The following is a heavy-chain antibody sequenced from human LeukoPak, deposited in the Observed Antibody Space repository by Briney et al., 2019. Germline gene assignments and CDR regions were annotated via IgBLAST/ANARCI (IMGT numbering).Heavy chain of an antibody. J-gene: IGHJ4*02. Sequence: SETLSLTCTVSGGSISSDSYYWSWIRQHPGKGLEWIGYIYYSGSTYYNPSLKSRVTISVDTSKNQFSLKLSSVTAADTAVYYCARGALSSRFSYGDYDQYYFDYWGQGTLVTVSS. CDR3: ARGALSSRFSYGDYDQYYFDY. CDR1: GGSISSDSYY. CDR2: IYYSGST. D-gene: IGHD4-17*01. V-gene: IGHV4-31*03.